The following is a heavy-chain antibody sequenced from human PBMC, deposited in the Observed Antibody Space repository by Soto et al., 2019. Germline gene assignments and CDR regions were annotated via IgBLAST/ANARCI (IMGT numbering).Heavy chain of an antibody. Sequence: QVQLVQSGAEVKKPGSSVQISCQASGGTFSTSTISWVRQAPGQGLEWMGRTIPIVDRAIYAQNFQGRVTMCADKSTNTVYMERLSLRFDDTGVYYCAGAVAGTSILDSWGQGTLVTVSS. V-gene: IGHV1-69*08. CDR3: AGAVAGTSILDS. D-gene: IGHD6-19*01. CDR1: GGTFSTST. CDR2: TIPIVDRA. J-gene: IGHJ4*02.